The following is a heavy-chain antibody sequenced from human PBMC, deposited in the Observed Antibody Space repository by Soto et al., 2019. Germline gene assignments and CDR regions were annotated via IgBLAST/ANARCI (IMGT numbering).Heavy chain of an antibody. Sequence: EVQLLESGGGLVQPGGSLRLSCVAFGHSINNYAMNWVRQAPGKGLEWVSYISGRGDNTYYADSVRGRFTISRDDSRDTVYLHMNSLRVEDTATYYCARVSRGLGLVPATLNWGQGTAVTVSS. D-gene: IGHD2-2*01. CDR2: ISGRGDNT. V-gene: IGHV3-23*01. J-gene: IGHJ4*02. CDR3: ARVSRGLGLVPATLN. CDR1: GHSINNYA.